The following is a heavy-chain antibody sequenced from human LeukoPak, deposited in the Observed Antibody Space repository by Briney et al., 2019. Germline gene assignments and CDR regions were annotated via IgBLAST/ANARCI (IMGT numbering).Heavy chain of an antibody. CDR3: ARGVPAAGYYYYMDV. D-gene: IGHD2-2*01. Sequence: GGSLRLSCAASGFTFSSYGMHWVRQAPGKGLEWVAFIRYDGSNKYYADSVKGRFTISRDNSKNSLYLQMNSLRAEDTAVYYCARGVPAAGYYYYMDVWGKGTTVTVSS. CDR2: IRYDGSNK. V-gene: IGHV3-30*02. CDR1: GFTFSSYG. J-gene: IGHJ6*03.